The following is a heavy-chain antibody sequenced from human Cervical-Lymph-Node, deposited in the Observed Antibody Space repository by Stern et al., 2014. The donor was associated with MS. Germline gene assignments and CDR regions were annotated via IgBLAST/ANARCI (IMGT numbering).Heavy chain of an antibody. D-gene: IGHD3-10*01. V-gene: IGHV2-26*01. J-gene: IGHJ4*02. CDR3: ARTGGSYYGSGSYYGFDY. Sequence: ESGPVVVKPTETLTLTCTVSGFSLSNPAMGVSWIRQPPGKALEWLAHIFSSGEESYTTSLESRLTISKDTSKSQVVLTMTNMDPVDTATYYCARTGGSYYGSGSYYGFDYWGQGTLVTVSS. CDR2: IFSSGEE. CDR1: GFSLSNPAMG.